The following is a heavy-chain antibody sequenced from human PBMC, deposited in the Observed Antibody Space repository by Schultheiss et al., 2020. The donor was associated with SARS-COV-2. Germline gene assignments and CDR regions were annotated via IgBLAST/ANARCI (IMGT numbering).Heavy chain of an antibody. V-gene: IGHV1-3*01. D-gene: IGHD2-8*01. CDR3: ARPLNGYCTNGVCASRDYYGIDV. Sequence: GGSLRLSCAASGYTFTSYAMHWVRQAPGQRLEWMGWINAGNGNTKYSQKFQGRVTITRDTSASTAYMELSSLRSEDTAVYYCARPLNGYCTNGVCASRDYYGIDVWGQGTTVTGSS. J-gene: IGHJ6*02. CDR2: INAGNGNT. CDR1: GYTFTSYA.